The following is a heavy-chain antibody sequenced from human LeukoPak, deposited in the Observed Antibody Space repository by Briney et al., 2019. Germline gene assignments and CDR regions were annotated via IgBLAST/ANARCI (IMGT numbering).Heavy chain of an antibody. D-gene: IGHD1-20*01. CDR1: ASGVAFSSHS. CDR2: IHSSGNYI. V-gene: IGHV3-21*05. J-gene: IGHJ4*02. CDR3: AREYNSRATFDY. Sequence: GGSLRLSCAASASGVAFSSHSMNWVRHAPGKGLEWISYIHSSGNYIFYAASVKGRFAVSRDNARNSLFLQMNNLRAEDTAIYYCAREYNSRATFDYWGQGTLVSVSS.